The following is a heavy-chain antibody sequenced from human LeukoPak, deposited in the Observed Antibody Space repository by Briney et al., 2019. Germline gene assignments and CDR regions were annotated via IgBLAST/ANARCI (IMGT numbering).Heavy chain of an antibody. V-gene: IGHV4-38-2*02. Sequence: SETLSLTCSVSGYSINSGYYWGWIRQPPGKGLEWIGNMYYRGSTDYSPSLKSRVTISVDTSKNQFSLKLSSVTAADTAVYYCARMPGSGYDILTGYYFRGYMDVWGKGTTVTISS. CDR3: ARMPGSGYDILTGYYFRGYMDV. CDR1: GYSINSGYY. CDR2: MYYRGST. J-gene: IGHJ6*03. D-gene: IGHD3-9*01.